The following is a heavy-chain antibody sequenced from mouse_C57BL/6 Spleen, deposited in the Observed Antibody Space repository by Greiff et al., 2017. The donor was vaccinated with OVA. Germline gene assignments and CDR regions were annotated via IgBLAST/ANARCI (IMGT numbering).Heavy chain of an antibody. CDR3: AKHGGRLGYWYFDV. D-gene: IGHD3-2*02. CDR1: GFSLTSYG. J-gene: IGHJ1*03. CDR2: IWGGGST. Sequence: QVQLKESGPGLVAPSQSLSITCTVSGFSLTSYGVDWVRQPPGKGLEWLGVIWGGGSTNYNSAHMSRLSISKDNSKSQVFLKMNSLQTDDTTMYYCAKHGGRLGYWYFDVWGTGTTVTVSS. V-gene: IGHV2-9*01.